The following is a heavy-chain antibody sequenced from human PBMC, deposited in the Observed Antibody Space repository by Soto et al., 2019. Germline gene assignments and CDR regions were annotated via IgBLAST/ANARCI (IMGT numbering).Heavy chain of an antibody. Sequence: SETLSLTCTVSGASISGYYWSWIRKSAGKGLGWIGRIYATGTTDYNPSLKSRVMMSVDTSKKQFSLKLRSVTAADTAVYYCVRDGTKTLRDWFDPWGQGISVTVSS. D-gene: IGHD1-1*01. CDR3: VRDGTKTLRDWFDP. CDR1: GASISGYY. CDR2: IYATGTT. V-gene: IGHV4-4*07. J-gene: IGHJ5*02.